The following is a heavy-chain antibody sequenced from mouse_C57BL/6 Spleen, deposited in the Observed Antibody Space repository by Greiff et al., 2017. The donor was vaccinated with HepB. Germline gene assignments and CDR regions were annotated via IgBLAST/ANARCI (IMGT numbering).Heavy chain of an antibody. CDR2: IDPSDSDT. CDR1: GYTFTSYW. J-gene: IGHJ2*01. CDR3: ARRTGGYFDY. Sequence: VQLQQPGAELVRPGSSVKLSCKASGYTFTSYWMHWVKQRPIQGLEWIGNIDPSDSDTHYNQKFKDKATLTVDKSSSTAYMQLSSLTSEDSAVYYCARRTGGYFDYWGQGTTLTVSS. D-gene: IGHD4-1*01. V-gene: IGHV1-52*01.